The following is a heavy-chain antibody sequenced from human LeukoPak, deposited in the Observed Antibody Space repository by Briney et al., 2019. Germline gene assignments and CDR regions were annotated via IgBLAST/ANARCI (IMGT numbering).Heavy chain of an antibody. D-gene: IGHD3-10*01. Sequence: ASVKVSCKASGYTFTSYDINWVRQATGQGLEWMGWMNPNSGNTGYAQKFQGRVTMTRNTSISTAYMELSSLRSEDTAVYYWARGGYYYGSGSFSLDYWGQGTLVTVSS. CDR2: MNPNSGNT. J-gene: IGHJ4*02. CDR1: GYTFTSYD. CDR3: ARGGYYYGSGSFSLDY. V-gene: IGHV1-8*01.